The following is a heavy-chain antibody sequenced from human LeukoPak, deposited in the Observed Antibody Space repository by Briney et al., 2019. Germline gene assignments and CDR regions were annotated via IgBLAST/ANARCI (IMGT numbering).Heavy chain of an antibody. CDR3: ARAFKPDYDFWSGSLYYYYYYGMDV. CDR1: GFTFSSYG. V-gene: IGHV3-33*01. J-gene: IGHJ6*02. CDR2: IWYDGSNK. Sequence: GGSLRLSCAASGFTFSSYGMHWVRQAPGKGLEWVAVIWYDGSNKYYADSVKGRSTISRDNSKNTLYLQMNSLRAEDTAVYYRARAFKPDYDFWSGSLYYYYYYGMDVWGQGTTVTVSS. D-gene: IGHD3-3*01.